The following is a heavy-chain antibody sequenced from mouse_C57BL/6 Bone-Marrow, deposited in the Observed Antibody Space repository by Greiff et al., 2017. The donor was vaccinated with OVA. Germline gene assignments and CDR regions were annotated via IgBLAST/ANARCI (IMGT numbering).Heavy chain of an antibody. J-gene: IGHJ2*01. CDR1: GYTFTSYG. CDR2: IYPRSGNT. CDR3: AIDYGSSWYYFDY. V-gene: IGHV1-81*01. Sequence: VKLQESGAELARPGASVKLSCKASGYTFTSYGISWVKQRTGQGLEWIGEIYPRSGNTYYNEKFKGKATLTADKSSSTAYMELRSLTSEDSAVYFGAIDYGSSWYYFDYWGQGTTLTVSS. D-gene: IGHD1-1*01.